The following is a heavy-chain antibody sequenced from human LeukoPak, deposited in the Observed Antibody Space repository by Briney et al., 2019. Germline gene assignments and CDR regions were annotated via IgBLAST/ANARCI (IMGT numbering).Heavy chain of an antibody. J-gene: IGHJ6*03. CDR3: ARDRAGYYMDV. Sequence: GGSLRLSCAASGFTVSSNYMSWVRQAPGKGLEWVSVIYSGGSTYYADSVKGRFTISRDNYKNTLYLQMNSLRAEDTAVYYCARDRAGYYMDVWGKGTTVTVSS. V-gene: IGHV3-53*01. CDR1: GFTVSSNY. CDR2: IYSGGST.